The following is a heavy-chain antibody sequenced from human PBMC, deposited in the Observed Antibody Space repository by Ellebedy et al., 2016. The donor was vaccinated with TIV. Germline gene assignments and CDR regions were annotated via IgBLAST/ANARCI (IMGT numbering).Heavy chain of an antibody. J-gene: IGHJ6*02. CDR2: ISSSGSVM. CDR3: ARVDSPPYGMDV. V-gene: IGHV3-48*03. D-gene: IGHD2-21*01. CDR1: GFTLSSFE. Sequence: GESLKISCAASGFTLSSFEMNWVRQAPGKGLEWVSYISSSGSVMYYADSVKGRFTISRDNAKNSLYLQMNSLRAEDTAVYYCARVDSPPYGMDVWGQGTTVTVSS.